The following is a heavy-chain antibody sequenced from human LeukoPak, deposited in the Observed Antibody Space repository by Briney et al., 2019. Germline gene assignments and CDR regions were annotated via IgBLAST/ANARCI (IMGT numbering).Heavy chain of an antibody. CDR2: IWYDGSNK. J-gene: IGHJ6*03. CDR3: AKDGGSSGREYYYYYMDV. V-gene: IGHV3-33*06. Sequence: PGGSLRLSCAASGFTFSSYGMHWVRQAPGKGLEWVAVIWYDGSNKYYADSVKGRFTISRDNSKNTLYLQMNSLRAEDTAVYYCAKDGGSSGREYYYYYMDVWGKGTTVTVSS. D-gene: IGHD1-26*01. CDR1: GFTFSSYG.